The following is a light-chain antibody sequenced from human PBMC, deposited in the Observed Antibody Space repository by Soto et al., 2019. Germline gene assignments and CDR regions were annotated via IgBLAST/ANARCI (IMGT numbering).Light chain of an antibody. Sequence: DVVMTQSPLSLPVTLGQPASISCRSSQSLVYSDGNAYLNWFQQRPGQSPRRLIYKVSNRDSGVPERFSGSGSGTNFTLKISRVEAEDFGVYYCMQNTHWPPRTFGQGTKVEI. CDR2: KVS. CDR3: MQNTHWPPRT. V-gene: IGKV2-30*01. CDR1: QSLVYSDGNAY. J-gene: IGKJ1*01.